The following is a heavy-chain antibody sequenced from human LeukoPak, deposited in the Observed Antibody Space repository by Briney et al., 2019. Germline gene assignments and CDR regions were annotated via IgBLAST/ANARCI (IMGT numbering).Heavy chain of an antibody. CDR2: ISTYSGNT. Sequence: ASVKVSCKASGYTFTSYGISWVRQAPGQGPEWMGWISTYSGNTHYAQELQGRVTLTTDTSTSTAYMDLRSLRSDDTAVYYCARDRRSHWDTRIWYLGNWFDPWGQGSLVTVSS. CDR1: GYTFTSYG. J-gene: IGHJ5*02. D-gene: IGHD6-13*01. V-gene: IGHV1-18*01. CDR3: ARDRRSHWDTRIWYLGNWFDP.